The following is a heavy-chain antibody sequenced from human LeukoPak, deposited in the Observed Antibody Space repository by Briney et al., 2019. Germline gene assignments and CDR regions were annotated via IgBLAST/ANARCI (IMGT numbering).Heavy chain of an antibody. Sequence: KPSETLSLTCAVSGDSFSSHYWTWIRQSPGTGLEWIGYISHIGRTNYNPSLKSRVTISIDTSKNQFSLKVRSVTAADTAVYYCARDLVTVTKGFDIWGQGTMVSVSS. CDR1: GDSFSSHY. CDR2: ISHIGRT. J-gene: IGHJ3*02. D-gene: IGHD4-17*01. V-gene: IGHV4-59*11. CDR3: ARDLVTVTKGFDI.